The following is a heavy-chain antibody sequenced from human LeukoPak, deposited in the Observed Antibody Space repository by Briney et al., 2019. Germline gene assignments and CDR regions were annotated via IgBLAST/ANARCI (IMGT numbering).Heavy chain of an antibody. V-gene: IGHV4-59*01. CDR2: IYYSGST. J-gene: IGHJ4*02. CDR3: ARGDSSGWQRGQSDY. Sequence: SETLSLTCTVSGGSISSYYWSWIRQPPGKGLEWIGYIYYSGSTNYNPSLKSLVTISVDTSKNQFSLKLSSVTAADTAVYYCARGDSSGWQRGQSDYWGQGTLVTVSS. D-gene: IGHD6-19*01. CDR1: GGSISSYY.